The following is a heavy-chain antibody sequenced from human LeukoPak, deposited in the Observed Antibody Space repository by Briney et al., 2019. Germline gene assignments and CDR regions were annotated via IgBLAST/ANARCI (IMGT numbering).Heavy chain of an antibody. CDR1: GFTLTGWS. D-gene: IGHD4-17*01. V-gene: IGHV3-21*01. Sequence: GGSLRLSYAASGFTLTGWSMNWVRQAPGKGLEWVSSISSSSSYKYYADSVKGRFTISRDNAKNSLFLQMNSLRAEDTAVYYCARGVTITEARNDYWGQGTLVTVSS. J-gene: IGHJ4*02. CDR2: ISSSSSYK. CDR3: ARGVTITEARNDY.